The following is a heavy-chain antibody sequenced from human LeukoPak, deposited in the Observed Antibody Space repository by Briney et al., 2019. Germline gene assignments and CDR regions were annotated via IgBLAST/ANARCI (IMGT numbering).Heavy chain of an antibody. D-gene: IGHD2-21*01. Sequence: PGGSLRLSCAASGFTFSSYGMSWVRQAPGKGLEWVSVLYSGGYTYYADSVKGRFTISRDNSKNTLYLQMNSLRAEDTAVYYCARASIPRGYWGQGTLVTVSS. CDR2: LYSGGYT. CDR1: GFTFSSYG. J-gene: IGHJ4*02. V-gene: IGHV3-66*01. CDR3: ARASIPRGY.